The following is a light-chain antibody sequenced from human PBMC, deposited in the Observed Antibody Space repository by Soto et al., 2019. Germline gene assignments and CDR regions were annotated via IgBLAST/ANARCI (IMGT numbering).Light chain of an antibody. CDR1: QSVGSA. CDR2: DAS. CDR3: QQRSNWPPYT. Sequence: EIVLTQSPATLSLSPGERATLSCRASQSVGSALAWYQQKPGQTPRLLIYDASSRATGIPARFSGSGSWTDFTLTISSLEPEDFAVYYCQQRSNWPPYTFGPGTKVDIK. V-gene: IGKV3-11*01. J-gene: IGKJ3*01.